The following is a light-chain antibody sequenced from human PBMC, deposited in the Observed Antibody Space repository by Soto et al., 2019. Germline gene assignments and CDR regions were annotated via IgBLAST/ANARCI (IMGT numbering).Light chain of an antibody. CDR2: KAS. Sequence: DIQMTQSPSTLSASVGDRVTITCRASQSISTWLAWYQQKPGKAPKLLIYKASSLESGVLSRFSGSGSGTEFTLIISSRQPDDFATYYCEQYINRWTFGQGTKVEIK. J-gene: IGKJ1*01. V-gene: IGKV1-5*03. CDR1: QSISTW. CDR3: EQYINRWT.